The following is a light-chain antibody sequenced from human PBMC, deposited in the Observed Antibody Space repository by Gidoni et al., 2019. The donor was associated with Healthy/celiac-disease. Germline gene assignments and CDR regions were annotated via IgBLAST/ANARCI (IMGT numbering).Light chain of an antibody. J-gene: IGKJ3*01. CDR3: HQLHCYPIT. Sequence: DIQLTQSPSLLSASVEDRVILICRASHDNSWYVAWYQQKPGQAPKLLIYAASTLESGVPSRFSGSGSGTEFALTISSLHPEDFATYYCHQLHCYPITFGPGTKVDIK. CDR2: AAS. CDR1: HDNSWY. V-gene: IGKV1-9*01.